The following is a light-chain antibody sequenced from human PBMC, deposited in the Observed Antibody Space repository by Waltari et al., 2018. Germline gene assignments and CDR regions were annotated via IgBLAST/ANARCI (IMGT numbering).Light chain of an antibody. J-gene: IGKJ3*01. V-gene: IGKV3-20*01. CDR2: GAS. Sequence: EIVLTQSPGTLSLSPGERATLSCRASQIVSSSYLAWYQQKPGQAPRLLIYGASSRATGIPERVRGSGAGTDFTLNISRLEPEDFAVYYCQQYGSSGVTFGPGTKVDIK. CDR1: QIVSSSY. CDR3: QQYGSSGVT.